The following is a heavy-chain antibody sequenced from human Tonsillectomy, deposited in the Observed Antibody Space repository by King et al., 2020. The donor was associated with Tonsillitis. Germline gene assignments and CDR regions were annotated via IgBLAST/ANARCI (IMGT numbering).Heavy chain of an antibody. CDR1: GFTFTRYD. V-gene: IGHV3-30*02. J-gene: IGHJ4*02. CDR3: AKGDTN. CDR2: IRNDGSNKRNDRSNK. Sequence: QVQLVESGGGVVQPGGSLRLSCAASGFTFTRYDLHWVRQAPGKGLEWVAFIRNDGSNKRNDRSNKYYADSVKGRFTISRDNSKNTLYLQMNSLRPEDTAVYYCAKGDTNWGQGTLVTVSS.